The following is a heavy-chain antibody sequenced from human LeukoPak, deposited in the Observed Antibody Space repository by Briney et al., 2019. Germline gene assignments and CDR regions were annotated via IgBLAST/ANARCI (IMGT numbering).Heavy chain of an antibody. CDR1: GLTSSNYV. CDR2: ISGSDDST. D-gene: IGHD2-2*01. CDR3: AKLLSGYCSRTSCLNWFDP. V-gene: IGHV3-23*01. J-gene: IGHJ5*02. Sequence: PGGSLRLSCAASGLTSSNYVMSWVRQAPGKGLEWVSAISGSDDSTWYADSVRGRFTASRDHSKNALYLQMNSQRAEDTAVYYCAKLLSGYCSRTSCLNWFDPWGQGTLVTVSS.